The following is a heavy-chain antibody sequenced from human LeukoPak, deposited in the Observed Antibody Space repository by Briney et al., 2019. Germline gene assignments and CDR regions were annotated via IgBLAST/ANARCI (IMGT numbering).Heavy chain of an antibody. CDR1: GGSFSDYN. D-gene: IGHD1/OR15-1a*01. Sequence: SETLSLTCAVYGGSFSDYNWSWIRQPPGKGLEWIGELNHSGTTNYKPSLKSRVTISVDTSKNQFSLKLTSVTAADTAVYYCARVSGLNNFDFWGQGTLVAVSS. CDR2: LNHSGTT. CDR3: ARVSGLNNFDF. V-gene: IGHV4-34*01. J-gene: IGHJ4*02.